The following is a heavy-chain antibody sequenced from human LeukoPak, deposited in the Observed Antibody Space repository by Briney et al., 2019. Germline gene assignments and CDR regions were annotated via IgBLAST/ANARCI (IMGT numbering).Heavy chain of an antibody. Sequence: GGSLRLSCAASGFTFSNYWMNWVRQVPGKGLEWVGSIKDVGSETYHVDSVKGRFTIARDNAKNSLYLQMNSLRAEDTAVYYCARGYAEVVAATFAYYYYYYMDVWGKGTTVTVSS. V-gene: IGHV3-7*01. CDR3: ARGYAEVVAATFAYYYYYYMDV. J-gene: IGHJ6*03. CDR1: GFTFSNYW. CDR2: IKDVGSET. D-gene: IGHD2-15*01.